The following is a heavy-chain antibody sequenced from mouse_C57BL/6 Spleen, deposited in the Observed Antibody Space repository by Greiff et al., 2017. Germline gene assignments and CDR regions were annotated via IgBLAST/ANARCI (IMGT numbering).Heavy chain of an antibody. Sequence: EVKLMESGGGLVKPGGSLKLSCAASGFTFSDYGMHWVRQAPEKGLEWVAYISSGSSTIYYADTVKGRFTISRDNAKNTLFLQMTSLRSEDTAMYYCARPYYGYWYFDVWGTGTTVTVSS. J-gene: IGHJ1*03. CDR3: ARPYYGYWYFDV. D-gene: IGHD2-10*01. V-gene: IGHV5-17*01. CDR2: ISSGSSTI. CDR1: GFTFSDYG.